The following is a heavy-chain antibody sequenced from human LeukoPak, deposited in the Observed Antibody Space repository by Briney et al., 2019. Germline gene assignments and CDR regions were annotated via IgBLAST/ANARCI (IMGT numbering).Heavy chain of an antibody. CDR1: GGSISSSSYY. CDR2: IYYSGST. Sequence: PSETLSLTCTVSGGSISSSSYYWGWRRQPPGKGLEWSGSIYYSGSTYYNPPLKSRVTISVDTSKNQFSLKLSSVTAADTAVYYCARGYSGHDGGAFDIWGQGTMVTVSS. V-gene: IGHV4-39*07. D-gene: IGHD5-12*01. CDR3: ARGYSGHDGGAFDI. J-gene: IGHJ3*02.